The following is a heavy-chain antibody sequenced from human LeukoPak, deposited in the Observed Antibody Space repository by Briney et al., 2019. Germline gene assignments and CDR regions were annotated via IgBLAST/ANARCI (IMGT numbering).Heavy chain of an antibody. Sequence: SETLSLTCTVSGGSISSYYWSWVRQPPGKGLEWIGYIYYSGSTNYNPSLKSRVTISVDTSKNQFSLKLSSVTAADTAVYYCARALRRNIGSGWYRLDYWGQGTPVTVSS. CDR2: IYYSGST. J-gene: IGHJ4*02. CDR1: GGSISSYY. CDR3: ARALRRNIGSGWYRLDY. D-gene: IGHD6-19*01. V-gene: IGHV4-59*01.